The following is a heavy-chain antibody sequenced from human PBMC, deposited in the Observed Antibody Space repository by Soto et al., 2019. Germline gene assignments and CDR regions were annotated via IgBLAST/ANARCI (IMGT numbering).Heavy chain of an antibody. D-gene: IGHD5-18*01. CDR1: GFTFSSYS. Sequence: EVQLVESGGGLVQPGGSLRLSCAASGFTFSSYSMNWVRQAPGKGLEWVSYISSSSSTIYYADSVKGRFTISRDNAKNSLYLQMNSLRAEDTAVYYCARTQDHVDTAMADDAFDIWGQGTMVTVSS. J-gene: IGHJ3*02. CDR2: ISSSSSTI. CDR3: ARTQDHVDTAMADDAFDI. V-gene: IGHV3-48*01.